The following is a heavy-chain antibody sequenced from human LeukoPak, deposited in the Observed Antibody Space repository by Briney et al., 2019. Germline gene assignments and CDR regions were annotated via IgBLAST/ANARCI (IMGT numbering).Heavy chain of an antibody. CDR2: INPNSGGT. V-gene: IGHV1-2*02. D-gene: IGHD1-26*01. CDR3: ARGAKWELREGYFDY. J-gene: IGHJ4*02. Sequence: ASVKVSCKASGYTFTGYYMHWVRQAPGQGLEWMGWINPNSGGTNYAQKFQGRVTMTRDTSISTAYMELSRLRSDDTAVYYCARGAKWELREGYFDYWGQGTLVTVSS. CDR1: GYTFTGYY.